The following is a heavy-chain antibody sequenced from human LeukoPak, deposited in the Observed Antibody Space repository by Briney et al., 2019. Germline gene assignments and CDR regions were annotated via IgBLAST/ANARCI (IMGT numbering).Heavy chain of an antibody. Sequence: GGSLRLSCAASGFTVSSNHNHMSWVRQAPGKGLEWVSVIYSGGTIFYADSVKGRFTISRDNSKNTVYLEMYSLRAEDTAVYYCARDGENHYYDYWGQGTLVTVST. CDR3: ARDGENHYYDY. D-gene: IGHD7-27*01. CDR1: GFTVSSNH. J-gene: IGHJ4*02. V-gene: IGHV3-66*01. CDR2: IYSGGTI.